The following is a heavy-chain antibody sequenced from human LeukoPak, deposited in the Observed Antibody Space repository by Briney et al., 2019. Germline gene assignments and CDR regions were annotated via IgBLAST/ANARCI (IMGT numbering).Heavy chain of an antibody. Sequence: GGSLRLSCAASGFTFSSYWMHWVRQVPGKGLVWVSRINSDGSNTRYADSVKGRFTISRANAKNTLYLQMNSLRAEDTAVYYCARDLELVYYDSSGYDYWGQGTLVIVSS. J-gene: IGHJ4*02. CDR2: INSDGSNT. CDR1: GFTFSSYW. V-gene: IGHV3-74*01. CDR3: ARDLELVYYDSSGYDY. D-gene: IGHD3-22*01.